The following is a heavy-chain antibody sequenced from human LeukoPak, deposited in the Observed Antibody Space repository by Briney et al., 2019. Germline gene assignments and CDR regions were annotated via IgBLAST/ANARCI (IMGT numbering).Heavy chain of an antibody. CDR1: GFTFSSYW. CDR3: ARDYYDSSGYSRGAYNWFDP. D-gene: IGHD3-22*01. J-gene: IGHJ5*02. Sequence: PGGSLRLSCAASGFTFSSYWMSWVRQAPGKGLEWVANIKQDGSEKYYVDSVKGRFTISRDNAKNSLYLQMNSLRAEDTAVYYCARDYYDSSGYSRGAYNWFDPWGQGTLVTVCS. V-gene: IGHV3-7*01. CDR2: IKQDGSEK.